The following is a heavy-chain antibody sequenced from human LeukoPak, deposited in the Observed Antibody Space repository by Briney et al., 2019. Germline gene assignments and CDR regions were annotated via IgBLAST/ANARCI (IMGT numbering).Heavy chain of an antibody. V-gene: IGHV1-2*02. CDR3: ARDKGGSPNWFDP. D-gene: IGHD1-26*01. J-gene: IGHJ5*02. CDR2: INPNSGGT. CDR1: GGTFSSYA. Sequence: ASVKVSCKASGGTFSSYAISWVRQAPGQGLEWMGWINPNSGGTNYAQKFQGRVTMTRDTSISTAYMELSRLRSDDTAVYYCARDKGGSPNWFDPWGQGTLVTVSS.